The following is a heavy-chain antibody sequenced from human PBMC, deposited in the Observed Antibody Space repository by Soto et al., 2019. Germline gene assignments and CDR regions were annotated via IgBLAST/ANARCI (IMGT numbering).Heavy chain of an antibody. CDR2: IIPIFGTA. V-gene: IGHV1-69*13. J-gene: IGHJ3*02. Sequence: SVKVSCKASGGTFSSYAISWVRQAPGQGLEWMGGIIPIFGTANYAQKFQGRVTITADESTSTAYMELSSLRSEDTAVYYCASPGQFLTMIVREGAFDIWGQGTMVT. CDR1: GGTFSSYA. CDR3: ASPGQFLTMIVREGAFDI. D-gene: IGHD3-22*01.